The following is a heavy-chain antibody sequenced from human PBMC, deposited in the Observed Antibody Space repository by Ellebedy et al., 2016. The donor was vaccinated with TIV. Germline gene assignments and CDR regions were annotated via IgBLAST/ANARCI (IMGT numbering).Heavy chain of an antibody. CDR3: ARHTTMAYLLDY. V-gene: IGHV3-11*01. CDR1: GFTFSDYS. J-gene: IGHJ4*02. Sequence: PGGSLRLSCVASGFTFSDYSMSWVRQAPGKGLEWVSRISLSVNTMYYADSVQGRFTISRDNAKNSLFLQMNNLRAEDTAVYFCARHTTMAYLLDYWGQGSLVTVSS. CDR2: ISLSVNTM. D-gene: IGHD1-1*01.